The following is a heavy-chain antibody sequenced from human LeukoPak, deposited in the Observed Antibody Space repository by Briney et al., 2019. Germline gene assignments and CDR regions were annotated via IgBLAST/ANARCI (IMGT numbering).Heavy chain of an antibody. CDR1: GFTFSSYG. J-gene: IGHJ4*02. V-gene: IGHV3-30*02. CDR2: IRYDGSNK. Sequence: GGSLRLSCAASGFTFSSYGMHWVRQAPGKGLEWVALIRYDGSNKYYADSVKGRFTISRDNSKNTLYLQMNSLRAEDTAVYYCASPRFLEWLYYFDYWGQGTLVPVSS. CDR3: ASPRFLEWLYYFDY. D-gene: IGHD3-3*01.